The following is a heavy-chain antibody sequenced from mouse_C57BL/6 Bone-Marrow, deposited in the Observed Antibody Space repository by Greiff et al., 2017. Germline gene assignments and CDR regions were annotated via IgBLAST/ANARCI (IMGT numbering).Heavy chain of an antibody. CDR2: IYPRRGNT. CDR3: ARARYWYLDV. Sequence: VQLVQSGAELARPGASVKLSCKASGYTFTSYGISWVKQRTGQGLEWIGEIYPRRGNTYYNEKFKGKATLTVDKSSSTAYMELLSLTSGDSAVYVWARARYWYLDVWGTGTTVTVSS. V-gene: IGHV1-81*01. J-gene: IGHJ1*03. CDR1: GYTFTSYG.